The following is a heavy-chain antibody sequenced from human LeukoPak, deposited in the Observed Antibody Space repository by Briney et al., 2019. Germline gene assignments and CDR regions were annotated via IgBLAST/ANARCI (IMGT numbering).Heavy chain of an antibody. D-gene: IGHD3-22*01. CDR3: ARGGGCYDSSGYYHEPLFDY. V-gene: IGHV4-30-2*01. CDR1: GGSISSGGYS. Sequence: SQTLSLTCAVSGGSISSGGYSWSWIRQPPGKGLEWIGYIYHSGSTYYNPSLKSRVTISVDRSKNQFSLKLSSVTAADTAVYYCARGGGCYDSSGYYHEPLFDYWGQGTLVTVSS. J-gene: IGHJ4*02. CDR2: IYHSGST.